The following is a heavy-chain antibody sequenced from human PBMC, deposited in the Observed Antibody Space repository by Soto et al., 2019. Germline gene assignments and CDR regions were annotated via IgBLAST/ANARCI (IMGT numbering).Heavy chain of an antibody. CDR3: ARDGTIQMANFDF. Sequence: QVLLMQSGAEVKKPGSSVKVSCTSSGGPFISYGISWVRQVPGQGLEWLGGIIPLFGTPSYARKFQDRLTISADESTITAYIELSSLTSEDTAMYFCARDGTIQMANFDFWGQGTLVTVSS. J-gene: IGHJ4*02. V-gene: IGHV1-69*01. CDR2: IIPLFGTP. D-gene: IGHD1-1*01. CDR1: GGPFISYG.